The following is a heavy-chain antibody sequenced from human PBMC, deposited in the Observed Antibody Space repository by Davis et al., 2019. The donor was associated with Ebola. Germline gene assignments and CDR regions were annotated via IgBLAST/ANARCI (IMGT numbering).Heavy chain of an antibody. Sequence: ASVKVSCKASGYTFTGYYMHWVRQAPGQGLEWMGWINPNSGGTNYAQKVQGRVTMTRDTSVTTAYMELTRLGSDDTAVYYCARDLEERDGDSWSYYYYYMDLWGKGTTVTVSS. J-gene: IGHJ6*03. CDR3: ARDLEERDGDSWSYYYYYMDL. D-gene: IGHD6-13*01. V-gene: IGHV1-2*02. CDR1: GYTFTGYY. CDR2: INPNSGGT.